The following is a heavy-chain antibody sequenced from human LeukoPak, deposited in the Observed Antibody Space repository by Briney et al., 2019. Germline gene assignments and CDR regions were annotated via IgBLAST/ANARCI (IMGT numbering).Heavy chain of an antibody. CDR2: IKSKTDGGTT. D-gene: IGHD5-18*01. Sequence: GGSLRLSCAASGFTSSNACMSGVRHAPGGGREWVGRIKSKTDGGTTEYAAHVKGRFTFSRHDSKNRLYLQMNRLKTEDTAVYYCTAVPYSYGPSRGYWGQGTLVTVSS. J-gene: IGHJ4*02. CDR3: TAVPYSYGPSRGY. V-gene: IGHV3-15*01. CDR1: GFTSSNAC.